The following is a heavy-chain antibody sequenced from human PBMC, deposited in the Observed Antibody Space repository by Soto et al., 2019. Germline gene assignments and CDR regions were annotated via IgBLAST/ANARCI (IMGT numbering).Heavy chain of an antibody. CDR1: GYTLTRYT. D-gene: IGHD2-15*01. CDR3: ARGIATGQLDP. V-gene: IGHV1-3*01. Sequence: ASVKVSRTASGYTLTRYTMNWVRQAPGQRLEWMGWINPDNGNTKSSQKFQDRVIITRDTSASTAYMDLSSLRSEDTAVYYCARGIATGQLDPWGQGTLVTVSS. CDR2: INPDNGNT. J-gene: IGHJ5*02.